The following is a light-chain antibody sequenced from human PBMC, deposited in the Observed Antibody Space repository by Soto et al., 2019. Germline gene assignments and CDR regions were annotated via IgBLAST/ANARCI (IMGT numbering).Light chain of an antibody. CDR1: QSVSSSY. Sequence: EIVLTQSPGTLSLSPGERATLSCRASQSVSSSYLAWYQHKPGQAPRFLIYGASSRATGIPDRFSGSGSGTDFTLTISRLEPEDFAVYYCQQYGTSPRLTFGGGTKVEIK. CDR2: GAS. V-gene: IGKV3-20*01. J-gene: IGKJ4*01. CDR3: QQYGTSPRLT.